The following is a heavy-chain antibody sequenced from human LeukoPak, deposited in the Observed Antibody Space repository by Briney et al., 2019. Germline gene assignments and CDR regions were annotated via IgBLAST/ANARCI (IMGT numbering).Heavy chain of an antibody. CDR1: GGSISSGGYS. CDR2: IYYSGST. D-gene: IGHD5-18*01. V-gene: IGHV4-30-4*07. J-gene: IGHJ4*02. CDR3: ASRSSGYSYGIDY. Sequence: SQTLSLTCAVSGGSISSGGYSWSWIRQPPGKGLEWIGYIYYSGSTYYNPSLKSRVTISVDTSKNQFSLKLSSVTATDTAVYYCASRSSGYSYGIDYWGQGTLVTVSS.